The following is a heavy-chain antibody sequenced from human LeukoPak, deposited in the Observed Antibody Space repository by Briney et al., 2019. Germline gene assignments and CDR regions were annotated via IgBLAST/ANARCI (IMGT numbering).Heavy chain of an antibody. Sequence: SETLSLTRTVSGGSISSYYWSWIWRPAGKGLEWIGHIYTSGRNNYNPSLKSRVTMSVDTSENQFSLKLSSVTAAYTAVYYCARYSTVRGVVDYWGQGTLVTVSS. J-gene: IGHJ4*02. D-gene: IGHD3-10*01. CDR2: IYTSGRN. V-gene: IGHV4-4*07. CDR3: ARYSTVRGVVDY. CDR1: GGSISSYY.